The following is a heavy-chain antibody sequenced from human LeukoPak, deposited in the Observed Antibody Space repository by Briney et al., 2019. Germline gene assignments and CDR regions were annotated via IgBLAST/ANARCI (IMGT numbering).Heavy chain of an antibody. D-gene: IGHD6-6*01. Sequence: GASVKVSCKASGYTFTSYGISWVRQAPGQGLEWMGWISAYNGNTNYAQKLQGRVTMTTDTSTSTAYMELRSLRSDDTAVYYCARDHYISSTSRFSDYWGQGTLVTVSS. CDR3: ARDHYISSTSRFSDY. V-gene: IGHV1-18*01. J-gene: IGHJ4*02. CDR1: GYTFTSYG. CDR2: ISAYNGNT.